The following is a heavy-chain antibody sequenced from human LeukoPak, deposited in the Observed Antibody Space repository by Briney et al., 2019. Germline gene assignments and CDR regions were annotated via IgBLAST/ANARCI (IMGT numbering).Heavy chain of an antibody. J-gene: IGHJ4*02. D-gene: IGHD1-26*01. CDR2: ISAYNGNT. CDR3: ARDLGGYYFDY. V-gene: IGHV1-18*01. Sequence: ASVKVSCKASGYTFTSYGISWVRQAPGQGLEWMGWISAYNGNTNYAQKLQGRVTMTTDTSTSTAHMELRSLRSDDTAVYYCARDLGGYYFDYWGQGTLVTVSS. CDR1: GYTFTSYG.